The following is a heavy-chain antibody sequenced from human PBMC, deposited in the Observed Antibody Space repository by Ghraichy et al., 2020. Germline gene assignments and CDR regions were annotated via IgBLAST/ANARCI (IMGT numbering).Heavy chain of an antibody. CDR1: GGTFSSYA. V-gene: IGHV1-69*13. J-gene: IGHJ3*02. CDR3: ARPTYYYDSSGAFDI. CDR2: IIPIFGTA. Sequence: SVKVSCKASGGTFSSYAISWVRQAPGQGLEWMGGIIPIFGTANYAQKFQGRVTITADESTSTAYMELSSLRSEDTAVYYCARPTYYYDSSGAFDIWGQGTMVTVSS. D-gene: IGHD3-22*01.